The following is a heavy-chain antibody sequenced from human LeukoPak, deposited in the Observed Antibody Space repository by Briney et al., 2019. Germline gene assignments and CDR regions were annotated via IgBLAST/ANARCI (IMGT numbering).Heavy chain of an antibody. CDR1: GFTFSSYA. D-gene: IGHD6-19*01. CDR2: ISGSGGTT. CDR3: AKAAAVAVYFDY. Sequence: GGSLRLSCAASGFTFSSYAMSWVRQAPGKGLEWVSTISGSGGTTYYADSVKGRFTISRDNSRNTLYLQMNSLRAEDTATYYCAKAAAVAVYFDYWGQGTLVTVSS. J-gene: IGHJ4*02. V-gene: IGHV3-23*01.